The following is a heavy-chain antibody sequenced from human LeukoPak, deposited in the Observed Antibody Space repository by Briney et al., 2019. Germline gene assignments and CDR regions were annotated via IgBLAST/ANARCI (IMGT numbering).Heavy chain of an antibody. CDR1: GGSISSYY. V-gene: IGHV4-59*01. Sequence: PSETLSLTCTVSGGSISSYYWSWIRQPPGKGLEWIGYIYYSGSTNYNPSLKSRVTISVDTSKNQFSLKLSSVTAADTAVYYCAREVRWLRFFDYWGQGTLVTVSS. D-gene: IGHD5-12*01. CDR3: AREVRWLRFFDY. J-gene: IGHJ4*02. CDR2: IYYSGST.